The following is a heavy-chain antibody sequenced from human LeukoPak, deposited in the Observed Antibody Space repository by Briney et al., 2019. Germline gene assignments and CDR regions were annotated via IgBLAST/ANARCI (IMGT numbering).Heavy chain of an antibody. CDR3: ARNEYSSSFMIDY. CDR1: GGSIGSSSYY. J-gene: IGHJ4*02. Sequence: SETLSLTCTVSGGSIGSSSYYWGWIRQPPGKGLEWIGSIYYSGSTYYNPSLKSRVTISVDTSKNQFSLKLSSVTAADTAVYYCARNEYSSSFMIDYWGQGTLVTVSS. CDR2: IYYSGST. D-gene: IGHD6-6*01. V-gene: IGHV4-39*01.